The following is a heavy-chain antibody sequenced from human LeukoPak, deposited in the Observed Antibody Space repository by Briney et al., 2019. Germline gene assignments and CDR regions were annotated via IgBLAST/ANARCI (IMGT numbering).Heavy chain of an antibody. CDR3: ASNSLLGYYYYMDV. CDR2: ISSSSSTI. CDR1: GFTFSSYS. Sequence: GGSLRLSCAASGFTFSSYSMNWVRQAPGKGLEWVSYISSSSSTIYYADSVKGRFTISRDNAKNSLYLQMNSLRAEDTAVYYCASNSLLGYYYYMDVWGKGTTVTVSS. D-gene: IGHD2-15*01. V-gene: IGHV3-48*01. J-gene: IGHJ6*03.